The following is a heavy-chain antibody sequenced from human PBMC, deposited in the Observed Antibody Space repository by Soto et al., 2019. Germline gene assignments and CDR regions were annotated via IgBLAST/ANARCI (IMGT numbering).Heavy chain of an antibody. Sequence: QVQLVQSGAEVKKPGSSVKVSCKASGGTFSSYAISWVRQAPGQGLEWMGGIIHFFGTTNYAQKFQGRGTITADKSTSTDYMEMSSLRSEDTAVYYCARRHYGDYSRSYWYFDLWGRGTLVTVSS. CDR2: IIHFFGTT. J-gene: IGHJ2*01. CDR1: GGTFSSYA. D-gene: IGHD4-17*01. V-gene: IGHV1-69*06. CDR3: ARRHYGDYSRSYWYFDL.